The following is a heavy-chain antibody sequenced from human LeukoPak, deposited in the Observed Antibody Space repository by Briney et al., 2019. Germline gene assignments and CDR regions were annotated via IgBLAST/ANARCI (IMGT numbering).Heavy chain of an antibody. Sequence: GGSLRLSCAASGFTFSINWMTRVRQAPGKGLEWVANIKQDGSEKFYVDSVKGRFITTRDNAKNSLYLQMDGLRAEDTAVYYCAKADGSSSSYAPLGFWGQGTLVIVSS. CDR1: GFTFSINW. CDR3: AKADGSSSSYAPLGF. J-gene: IGHJ4*02. CDR2: IKQDGSEK. D-gene: IGHD6-6*01. V-gene: IGHV3-7*01.